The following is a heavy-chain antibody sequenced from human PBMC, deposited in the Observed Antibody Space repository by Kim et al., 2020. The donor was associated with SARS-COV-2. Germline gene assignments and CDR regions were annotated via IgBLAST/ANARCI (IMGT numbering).Heavy chain of an antibody. CDR2: IKQDGSEK. Sequence: GGSLRLSCAASGFTSSNYWLSWVRQAPGKGLEWVANIKQDGSEKYYVDSVKGRFTISRDNAKNSLYLQMNSLRPEDTAVYYCARTRYAPDYWVQGTLAT. J-gene: IGHJ4*02. V-gene: IGHV3-7*01. CDR3: ARTRYAPDY. CDR1: GFTSSNYW. D-gene: IGHD2-8*01.